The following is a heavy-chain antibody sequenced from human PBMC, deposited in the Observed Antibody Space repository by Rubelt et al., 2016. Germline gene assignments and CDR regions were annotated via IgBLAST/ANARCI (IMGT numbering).Heavy chain of an antibody. V-gene: IGHV3-11*06. CDR3: AREDTIFGVVIYYYYGMDV. CDR2: DT. D-gene: IGHD3-3*01. Sequence: DTYYPGSVKGRFTISRDNAKNSLYLQMNSLRAEDTAVYYCAREDTIFGVVIYYYYGMDVWGQGTTVTVSS. J-gene: IGHJ6*02.